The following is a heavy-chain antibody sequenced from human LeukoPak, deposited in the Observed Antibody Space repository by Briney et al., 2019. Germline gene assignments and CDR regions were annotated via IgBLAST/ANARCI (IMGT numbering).Heavy chain of an antibody. CDR3: ARVGVAGFRDGYNMY. D-gene: IGHD5-24*01. Sequence: PGGSLRLSCAASEFSVGSNYMTWVRQAPGKGLEWVSSISSSSSYIYYADSVKGRFTISRDNAKNSLYLQMNSLRAEDTAVYYCARVGVAGFRDGYNMYWGQGTLVTVSS. CDR2: ISSSSSYI. V-gene: IGHV3-21*01. CDR1: EFSVGSNY. J-gene: IGHJ4*02.